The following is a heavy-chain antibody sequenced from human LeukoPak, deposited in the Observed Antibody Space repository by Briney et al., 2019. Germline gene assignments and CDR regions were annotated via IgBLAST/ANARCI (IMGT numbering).Heavy chain of an antibody. Sequence: SVKVSCKASGYTFTYYGLNWVRQAPGHGLEWMGGIIPMFDTAHYAQRFQGRVTVTADKSTGTAYMEVSGLRSEDTAVYYCAIGLAPATVTTMNNWFDPWGQGTPVIVSS. CDR1: GYTFTYYG. J-gene: IGHJ5*02. V-gene: IGHV1-69*06. D-gene: IGHD4-17*01. CDR2: IIPMFDTA. CDR3: AIGLAPATVTTMNNWFDP.